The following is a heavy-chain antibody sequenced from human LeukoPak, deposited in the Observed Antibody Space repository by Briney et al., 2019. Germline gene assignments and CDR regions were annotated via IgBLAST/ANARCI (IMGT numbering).Heavy chain of an antibody. D-gene: IGHD6-13*01. V-gene: IGHV1-8*01. CDR1: GYTYTSYD. J-gene: IGHJ6*02. CDR2: MNPNSRNT. Sequence: ASVKVSCKASGYTYTSYDINWVRQATGQGLEWMGWMNPNSRNTGYAQKFQGRVTMTRNTSISTAYMELSSLRSEDTAVYYCAVTGYSSSWYGSYYYYGMDVWGQGTTVTVSS. CDR3: AVTGYSSSWYGSYYYYGMDV.